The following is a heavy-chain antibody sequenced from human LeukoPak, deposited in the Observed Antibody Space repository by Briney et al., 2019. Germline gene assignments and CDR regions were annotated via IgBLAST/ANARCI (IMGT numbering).Heavy chain of an antibody. CDR1: GFTFSSCW. D-gene: IGHD3-9*01. V-gene: IGHV3-74*01. J-gene: IGHJ5*02. Sequence: GSLRLSCAASGFTFSSCWMHWVRQAPGKGLVWVSRINSDGSSTSYADSVKGRFTSSRDNAKNTLYLQMNSLRAENTAVYYCARDGHDILTGYYPSNWFDPWGQGTLVTVSS. CDR3: ARDGHDILTGYYPSNWFDP. CDR2: INSDGSST.